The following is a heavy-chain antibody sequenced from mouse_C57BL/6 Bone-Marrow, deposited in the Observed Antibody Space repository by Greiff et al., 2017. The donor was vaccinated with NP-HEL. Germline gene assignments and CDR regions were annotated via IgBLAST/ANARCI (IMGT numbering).Heavy chain of an antibody. CDR1: GYTFTDYN. Sequence: VQLQQSGPELVKPGASVKIPCKASGYTFTDYNMDWVKQSHGKSLEWIGDINPNNGGTIYNQKFKGKATLTVDKSSSTAYMELRSLTSEDTAVYYCAIYYYGSSPYWYFDVWGTGTTVTVSA. J-gene: IGHJ1*03. V-gene: IGHV1-18*01. CDR2: INPNNGGT. CDR3: AIYYYGSSPYWYFDV. D-gene: IGHD1-1*01.